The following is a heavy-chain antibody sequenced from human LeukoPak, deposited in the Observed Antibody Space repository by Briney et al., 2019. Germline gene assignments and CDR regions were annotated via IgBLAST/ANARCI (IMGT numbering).Heavy chain of an antibody. CDR2: IYPGDSDT. CDR1: GSNFTSYW. CDR3: ARPTRSGWYSPPWQH. J-gene: IGHJ1*01. Sequence: GGALEISCQGSGSNFTSYWIGWGRPVPGKGLEWMGIIYPGDSDTRYSPSFQGQVTISADKSISTAYLQWSSLKASDTAMYYCARPTRSGWYSPPWQHWGQGTLVTVSS. D-gene: IGHD6-19*01. V-gene: IGHV5-51*01.